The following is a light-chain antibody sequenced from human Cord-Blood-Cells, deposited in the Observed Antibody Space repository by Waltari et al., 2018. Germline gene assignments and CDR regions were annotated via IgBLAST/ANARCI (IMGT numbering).Light chain of an antibody. CDR1: QDISNY. J-gene: IGKJ3*01. V-gene: IGKV1-33*01. CDR2: DAS. Sequence: DIQMTQSPFSLSASVGDRVTITCHASQDISNYLNWYQQKPGKAPKLLIYDASNLETGVPSRFSGSGSGTDFTFTISSLQPEDIATYYCQQYDNLPFTFGPGTKVDIK. CDR3: QQYDNLPFT.